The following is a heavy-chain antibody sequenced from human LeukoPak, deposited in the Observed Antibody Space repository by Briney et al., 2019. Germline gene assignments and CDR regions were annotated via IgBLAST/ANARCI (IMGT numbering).Heavy chain of an antibody. Sequence: ASVKVSCKASGYTFTSYDINWVRQATGQGLEWMGWISAYNGNTKYAQKFQDRVTMTTDTSTSTAYMELRSLRSDDTAVYYCARDLKYNILTGFRSSFGFDPWGQGTLVTVSS. V-gene: IGHV1-18*01. J-gene: IGHJ5*02. D-gene: IGHD3-9*01. CDR3: ARDLKYNILTGFRSSFGFDP. CDR2: ISAYNGNT. CDR1: GYTFTSYD.